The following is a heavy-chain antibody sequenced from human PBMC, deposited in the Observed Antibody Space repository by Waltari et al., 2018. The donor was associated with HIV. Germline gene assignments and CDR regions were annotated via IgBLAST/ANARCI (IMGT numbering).Heavy chain of an antibody. V-gene: IGHV4-31*03. CDR2: IYYSGST. D-gene: IGHD2-2*01. J-gene: IGHJ6*02. Sequence: QVQLQESGPGLVKPSQTLSLTCTVSGGSISSGGYYWSWIRQHPGTGLEWIGYIYYSGSTYSNPSLKGRVTISVDTSKNQCSLKLSSVTAADTAVYYCAREGFPHCSSTSCPIYGMDVWGQGTTVTVSS. CDR1: GGSISSGGYY. CDR3: AREGFPHCSSTSCPIYGMDV.